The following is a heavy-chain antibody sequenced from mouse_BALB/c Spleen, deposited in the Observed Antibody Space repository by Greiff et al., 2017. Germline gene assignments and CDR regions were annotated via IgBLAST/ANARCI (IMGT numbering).Heavy chain of an antibody. V-gene: IGHV2-2*02. J-gene: IGHJ4*01. CDR3: ARGDYYGNYAAMDY. CDR1: GFSLTSYG. D-gene: IGHD2-1*01. Sequence: VQLQQSGPGLVQPSQSLSITCTVSGFSLTSYGVHWVRQSPGKGLEWLGVIWSGGSTDYNAAFISRLSISKDNSKSQVFFKMNSLQANDTAIYYCARGDYYGNYAAMDYWGQGTSVTVSS. CDR2: IWSGGST.